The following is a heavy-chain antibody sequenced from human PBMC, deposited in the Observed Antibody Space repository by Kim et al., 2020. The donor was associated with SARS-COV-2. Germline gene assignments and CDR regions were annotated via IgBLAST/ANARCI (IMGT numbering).Heavy chain of an antibody. J-gene: IGHJ3*02. CDR3: ARPEMATIAAFDI. D-gene: IGHD5-12*01. CDR2: IDPSDSYT. Sequence: GESLKISCKGSGYSFTSYWISWVRQMPGKGLEWMGRIDPSDSYTNYSPSFQGHVTISADKSISTAYLQWSSLKASDTAMYYCARPEMATIAAFDIWGQGTMVTVSS. V-gene: IGHV5-10-1*01. CDR1: GYSFTSYW.